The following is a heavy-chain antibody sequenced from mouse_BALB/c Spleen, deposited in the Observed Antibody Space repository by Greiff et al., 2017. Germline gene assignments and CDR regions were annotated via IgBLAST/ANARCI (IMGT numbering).Heavy chain of an antibody. CDR3: ARSGTTIFDY. D-gene: IGHD1-1*01. V-gene: IGHV14-1*02. Sequence: EVQLQQSGAELVRPGALVKLSCKASGFNIKDYYMHWVKQRPEQGLEWIGWIDPENGNTIYDPKFQGKASITADTSSNTAYLQLSSLTSEDTAVYYCARSGTTIFDYWGQGTTLTVSS. J-gene: IGHJ2*01. CDR2: IDPENGNT. CDR1: GFNIKDYY.